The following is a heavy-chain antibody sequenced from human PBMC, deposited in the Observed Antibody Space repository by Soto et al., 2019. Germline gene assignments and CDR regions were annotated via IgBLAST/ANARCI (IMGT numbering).Heavy chain of an antibody. CDR2: ISYDGSNR. V-gene: IGHV3-30*03. Sequence: QVQLVESGGGVVQPGRSLRLSCADSGFPFTTYGMHWVREGPGKGLEWVAVISYDGSNRYYADSVKGRFTISRDNAKNTLYLHMNDLRPEDTALYYCVGGQYYFDYRGQGTLVTVSS. CDR3: VGGQYYFDY. D-gene: IGHD3-10*01. CDR1: GFPFTTYG. J-gene: IGHJ4*02.